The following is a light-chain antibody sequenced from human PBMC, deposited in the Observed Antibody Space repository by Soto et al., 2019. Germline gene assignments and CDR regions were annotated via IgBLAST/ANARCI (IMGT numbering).Light chain of an antibody. CDR1: QSVSSSY. V-gene: IGKV3-20*01. CDR2: GAS. Sequence: EIGLTQSPGTLSLSPGERATLSCRASQSVSSSYLAWYQQKPGQAPRLLIYGASSRATGIPDRFSGSGSGTDFTLTISRLEPEDFAVYYCQQYGSPLRTFGQGTKVEIK. CDR3: QQYGSPLRT. J-gene: IGKJ1*01.